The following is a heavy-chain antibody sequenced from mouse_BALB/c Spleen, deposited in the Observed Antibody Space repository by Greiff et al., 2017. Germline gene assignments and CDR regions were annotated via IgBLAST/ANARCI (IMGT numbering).Heavy chain of an antibody. Sequence: QVQLQQPGAELVKPGASVKLSCKASGYTFTSYWMHWVKQRPGQGLEWIGEINPSNGRTNYNEKFKGKATLTVDKSSSTAYMQLSSLTSEDSAVYFCAREGITTAPLDYWGQGTSVTVSS. CDR1: GYTFTSYW. J-gene: IGHJ4*01. CDR2: INPSNGRT. V-gene: IGHV1S81*02. D-gene: IGHD1-2*01. CDR3: AREGITTAPLDY.